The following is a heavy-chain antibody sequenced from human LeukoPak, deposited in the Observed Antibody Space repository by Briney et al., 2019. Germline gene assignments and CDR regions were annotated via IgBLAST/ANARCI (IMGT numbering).Heavy chain of an antibody. J-gene: IGHJ5*02. CDR1: GFTFSSYA. CDR2: ISGSGGST. V-gene: IGHV3-23*01. D-gene: IGHD6-19*01. CDR3: AKDGESQQWLAKLYNWFDP. Sequence: QPGGSLRLSCAASGFTFSSYAMSWVRQAPGKGLEWVSAISGSGGSTYYADSVKGRFTISRDNSKNTLYLQMNSLRAEDTAVYYCAKDGESQQWLAKLYNWFDPWGQGTLVTVSS.